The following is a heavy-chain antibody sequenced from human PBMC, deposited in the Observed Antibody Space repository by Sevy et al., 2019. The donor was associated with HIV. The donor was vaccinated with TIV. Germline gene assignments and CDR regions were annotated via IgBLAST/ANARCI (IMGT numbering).Heavy chain of an antibody. CDR2: ISYDGSNK. J-gene: IGHJ6*02. CDR3: ARDLGSSGYYGMDV. CDR1: GFTFSSYA. V-gene: IGHV3-30*04. Sequence: GGSLRLSCAASGFTFSSYAMHWVHQAPGTGLEWVAVISYDGSNKYFADSVKGRFTISRDNSKNTLYLQMNSLRAEDTAVYYCARDLGSSGYYGMDVWGQGTTVTVSS. D-gene: IGHD3-16*01.